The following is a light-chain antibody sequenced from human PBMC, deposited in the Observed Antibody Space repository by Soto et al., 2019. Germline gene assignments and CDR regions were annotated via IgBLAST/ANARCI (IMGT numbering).Light chain of an antibody. V-gene: IGKV1-5*03. Sequence: DIQMTQSPSTLSASVGDTVTITCRASQTISGWLAWYQQKPGKAPKLLIYKASTLKSGVPSRFSGSGSGTEFTLTISSLQPDDFATYYCQQYGSSGTFGQGTKVDI. CDR2: KAS. J-gene: IGKJ1*01. CDR3: QQYGSSGT. CDR1: QTISGW.